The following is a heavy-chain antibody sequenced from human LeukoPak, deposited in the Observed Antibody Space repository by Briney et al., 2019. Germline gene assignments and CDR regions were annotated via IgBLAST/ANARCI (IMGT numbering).Heavy chain of an antibody. Sequence: PGGSLRLSCAASGFTFSSYWMHWVRQTPGKGLVWVSRINSDGSSTSYADSVKGRFTISRDNAKNTLYLQMNSLRAEDTAVYYCARDSGLVPFDYWGQGSLVTVSS. CDR2: INSDGSST. CDR1: GFTFSSYW. J-gene: IGHJ4*02. CDR3: ARDSGLVPFDY. V-gene: IGHV3-74*01. D-gene: IGHD3/OR15-3a*01.